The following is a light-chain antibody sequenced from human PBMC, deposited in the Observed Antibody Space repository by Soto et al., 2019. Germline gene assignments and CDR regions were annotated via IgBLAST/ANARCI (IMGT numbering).Light chain of an antibody. V-gene: IGLV2-14*01. CDR2: EVS. CDR1: SXDVGGFNY. Sequence: QSALTQPGSVSGSPGQSITISCTGTSXDVGGFNYVSWYQHHPGKAPKLIIYEVSYRPSGVSNRFSGSKSGNTASLTISGLQAEDEADFYCSSYTTNNTHVFGTGTKVTLL. CDR3: SSYTTNNTHV. J-gene: IGLJ1*01.